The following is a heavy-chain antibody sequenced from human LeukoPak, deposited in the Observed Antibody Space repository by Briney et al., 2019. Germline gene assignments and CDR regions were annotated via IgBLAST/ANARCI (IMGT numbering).Heavy chain of an antibody. CDR2: IYYSGST. V-gene: IGHV4-59*01. CDR3: ARGSYYLDAFDI. J-gene: IGHJ3*02. CDR1: GGSISSYY. Sequence: PSETLSLTCTVSGGSISSYYWSWIRQSPGKGLEWIGYIYYSGSTNYNPSLKSRVTISVDTSKNQFSLKLSSVTAADTAVYYCARGSYYLDAFDIWGQGTMVTVSS. D-gene: IGHD1-26*01.